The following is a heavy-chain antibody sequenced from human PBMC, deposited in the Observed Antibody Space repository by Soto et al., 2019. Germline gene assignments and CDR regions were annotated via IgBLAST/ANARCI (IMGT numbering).Heavy chain of an antibody. CDR1: GFTFSSYS. Sequence: EVQLVESGGGLVQPGGSLRLSCAASGFTFSSYSMNWVRQAPGKGLEWVSYISSSSSTIYYADSVKGRFTDSRDNAKISVYLQMNSLRAEDTAVYYCARDREIRFLEWPSDAFEIWGQETMVTVSS. CDR2: ISSSSSTI. CDR3: ARDREIRFLEWPSDAFEI. D-gene: IGHD3-3*01. V-gene: IGHV3-48*01. J-gene: IGHJ3*02.